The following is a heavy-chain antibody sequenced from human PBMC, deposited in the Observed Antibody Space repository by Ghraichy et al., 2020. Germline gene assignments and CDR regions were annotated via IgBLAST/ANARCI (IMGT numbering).Heavy chain of an antibody. CDR2: IYHGGNT. D-gene: IGHD3-3*01. V-gene: IGHV4-4*02. Sequence: SETLSLTCDVSGGSISTSNWWNWVRQAPGRGLQWIGDIYHGGNTNYNPSLKSRLTISVDKSKNRFSLTLTSVTAADTALYFCARAGPGIWSGYPHFDIWGQGALVIFSS. CDR1: GGSISTSNW. CDR3: ARAGPGIWSGYPHFDI. J-gene: IGHJ4*02.